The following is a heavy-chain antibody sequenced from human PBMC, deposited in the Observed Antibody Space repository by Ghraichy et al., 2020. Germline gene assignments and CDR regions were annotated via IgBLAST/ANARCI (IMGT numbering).Heavy chain of an antibody. V-gene: IGHV3-48*04. CDR1: GFTLSSYS. J-gene: IGHJ3*02. Sequence: GVSLRLSCAGSGFTLSSYSMNWARQAPGKGLEWVSYISGSSSTIYYADSVKGRFTISRDNAKNSLFLQMSNLRAEDTAMYYCASRYCSDTSCNPENVDAFDIWGQGTMVTVSS. D-gene: IGHD2-2*01. CDR2: ISGSSSTI. CDR3: ASRYCSDTSCNPENVDAFDI.